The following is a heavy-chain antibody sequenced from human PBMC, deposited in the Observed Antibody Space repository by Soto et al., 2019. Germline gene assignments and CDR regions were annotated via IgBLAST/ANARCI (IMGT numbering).Heavy chain of an antibody. CDR1: GYTFTSYY. CDR3: ARALTSYGMDV. V-gene: IGHV1-46*01. CDR2: INPSGGST. Sequence: QVQLVQSGAEVKKPGASVKVSCKASGYTFTSYYMHWVRQAPGQGLEWMGIINPSGGSTSYAQKFRGRVTMTRDTSTSTVYMELSSLRSEDTAVYYCARALTSYGMDVWGQGTTVTVSS. J-gene: IGHJ6*02.